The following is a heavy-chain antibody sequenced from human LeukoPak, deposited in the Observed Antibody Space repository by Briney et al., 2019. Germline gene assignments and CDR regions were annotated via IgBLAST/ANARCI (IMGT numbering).Heavy chain of an antibody. CDR2: ISAYNGNT. V-gene: IGHV1-18*01. D-gene: IGHD3-22*01. CDR3: ASWRSLDSSGSLDY. J-gene: IGHJ4*02. Sequence: ASVKVSCKASHYMFTSYGISWVRQAPGQGLEWMGWISAYNGNTNYAQKLQGRVTMTTDTSTSTAYMELRSLRSDDTAVYYCASWRSLDSSGSLDYWGQGTLVTVSS. CDR1: HYMFTSYG.